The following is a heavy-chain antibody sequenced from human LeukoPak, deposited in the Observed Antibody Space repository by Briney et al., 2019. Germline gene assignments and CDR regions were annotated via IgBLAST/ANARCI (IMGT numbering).Heavy chain of an antibody. J-gene: IGHJ6*03. Sequence: GGSLRLSCAASGSTFSSYSMNWVRQAPGKGLEWVSSISSSSSYMYYADSVKGRFTISRDNAKNSLYLQMNSLRAEDTAVYYCARENIVVVPAAIKGGYYYYMDVWGKGTTVTVSS. V-gene: IGHV3-21*01. CDR1: GSTFSSYS. CDR3: ARENIVVVPAAIKGGYYYYMDV. CDR2: ISSSSSYM. D-gene: IGHD2-2*02.